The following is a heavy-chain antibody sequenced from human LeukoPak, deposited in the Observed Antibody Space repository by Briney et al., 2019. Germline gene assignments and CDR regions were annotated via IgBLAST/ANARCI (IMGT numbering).Heavy chain of an antibody. D-gene: IGHD4-17*01. V-gene: IGHV1-69*05. CDR2: ISPIFGTA. CDR1: GGTFSSYA. Sequence: SVKVSCKASGGTFSSYAISWVRQAPGQGLEWMGRISPIFGTANYAQKFQGRVTITTDESTSTAYMELSSLRSEDTAVYYCARDILALEGDYLFDYWGQGTLVTVSS. CDR3: ARDILALEGDYLFDY. J-gene: IGHJ4*02.